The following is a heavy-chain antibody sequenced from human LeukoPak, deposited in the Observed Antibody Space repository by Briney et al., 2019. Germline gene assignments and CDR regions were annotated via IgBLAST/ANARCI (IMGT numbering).Heavy chain of an antibody. J-gene: IGHJ4*02. CDR3: ASQKGRIAVAVDY. V-gene: IGHV3-48*03. Sequence: GGSLRLSCAASGFTFSSYEMNWVRQAPGKGLEWVSYISSSGITTYNAASVKGRFTISRDNAKNSLYLQMNSLRVEDTAVYYCASQKGRIAVAVDYWGQGTLVTVSS. CDR1: GFTFSSYE. CDR2: ISSSGITT. D-gene: IGHD6-19*01.